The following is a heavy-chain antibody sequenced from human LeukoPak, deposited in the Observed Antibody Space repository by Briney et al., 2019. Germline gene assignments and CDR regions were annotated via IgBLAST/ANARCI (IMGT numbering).Heavy chain of an antibody. J-gene: IGHJ6*03. CDR2: IIQSGST. CDR1: GGSFSGYY. CDR3: ARGVGVYSNYPTYYYYYYMDV. D-gene: IGHD4-11*01. Sequence: SETLSLTCAVYGGSFSGYYWSWIRQPPGKRLEWIGEIIQSGSTNYIPSLKSRVTISVDTSKNQFSLKLSSVTAADTAVYYCARGVGVYSNYPTYYYYYYMDVWGKGTTVTVS. V-gene: IGHV4-34*01.